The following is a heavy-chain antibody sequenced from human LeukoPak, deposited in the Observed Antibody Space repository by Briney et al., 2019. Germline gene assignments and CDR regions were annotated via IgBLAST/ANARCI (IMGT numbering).Heavy chain of an antibody. V-gene: IGHV3-23*01. J-gene: IGHJ3*02. Sequence: GGSLRLSCAASGFTFSSYAMSWVRQAPGKGLEWVSAISGSGGSTHYADSVKGRFTISRDNSKNTLYLQMNSLRAEDTAVYYCAKYFLPTVIAGDAFDIWGRGTMVTVSS. CDR1: GFTFSSYA. D-gene: IGHD4-17*01. CDR2: ISGSGGST. CDR3: AKYFLPTVIAGDAFDI.